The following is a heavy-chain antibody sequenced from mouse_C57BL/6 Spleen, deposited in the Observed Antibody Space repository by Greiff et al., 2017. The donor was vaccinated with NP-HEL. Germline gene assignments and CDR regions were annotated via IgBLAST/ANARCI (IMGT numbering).Heavy chain of an antibody. D-gene: IGHD1-1*01. CDR3: ARLTTVVPYAMDY. CDR2: IDPSDSYT. CDR1: GYTFTSYW. V-gene: IGHV1-69*01. J-gene: IGHJ4*01. Sequence: VQLQQPGAELVMPGASVKLSCKASGYTFTSYWMHWVKQRPGQGLEWIGEIDPSDSYTNYNQKFKGKSTLTVDKSSSTAYMQLSSLTSEDSAVYYCARLTTVVPYAMDYWGQGTSVTVSS.